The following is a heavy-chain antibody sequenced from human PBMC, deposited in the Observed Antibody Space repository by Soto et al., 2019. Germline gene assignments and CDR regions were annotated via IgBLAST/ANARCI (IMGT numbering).Heavy chain of an antibody. V-gene: IGHV1-2*02. CDR2: INAHSGGT. Sequence: ASVKVSCKASGFSFTGYYIHWLRQAPGQGLEWMGWINAHSGGTEYAQKFQGRVTLTRDTSIATAYLTLTSLTSDDTALYYCAKDLPRQLAYWLDTWGRGTPVTVSS. CDR3: AKDLPRQLAYWLDT. D-gene: IGHD6-6*01. J-gene: IGHJ5*02. CDR1: GFSFTGYY.